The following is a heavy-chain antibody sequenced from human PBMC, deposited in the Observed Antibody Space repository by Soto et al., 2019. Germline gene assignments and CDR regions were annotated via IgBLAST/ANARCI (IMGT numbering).Heavy chain of an antibody. Sequence: QVQLQESGPGLVKPSGTLSLTCAVSSGSISSSNWWSWVRQPPGKWLEWIGEIYHSGSTNYNPSLNSRVTISVDKSNNQFSLKLSAVTAADTAVYYCARVYTKVMGHFDYWGQGTLVTVSS. CDR2: IYHSGST. CDR1: SGSISSSNW. CDR3: ARVYTKVMGHFDY. D-gene: IGHD4-17*01. V-gene: IGHV4-4*02. J-gene: IGHJ4*02.